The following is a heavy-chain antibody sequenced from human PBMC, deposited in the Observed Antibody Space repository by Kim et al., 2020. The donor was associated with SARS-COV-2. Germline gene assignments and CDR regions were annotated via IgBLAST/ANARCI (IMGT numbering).Heavy chain of an antibody. CDR1: GFTFSSYA. V-gene: IGHV3-23*01. Sequence: GGSLRLSCAASGFTFSSYAMSWVRQAPGKGLEWVSTISGSGGGGTTYYADSVKGRFTISRDNSKNTLYLQMSSLRAEDTAVYYCAAGREFDPWGQGTLVTVSS. CDR2: ISGSGGGGTT. J-gene: IGHJ5*02. CDR3: AAGREFDP.